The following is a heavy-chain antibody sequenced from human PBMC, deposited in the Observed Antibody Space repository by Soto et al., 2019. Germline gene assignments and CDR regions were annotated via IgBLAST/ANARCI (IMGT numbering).Heavy chain of an antibody. CDR3: ATGSFPSTVGDTTPGVIFDY. V-gene: IGHV1-69*13. Sequence: SVKVSCKASGGTFSSYAISWVRQAPGQGLEWMGGIIPIFGTANYAQKFQGRVTITADESTSTAYMELSSLRSEDTAVYYCATGSFPSTVGDTTPGVIFDYWGQGTLVTVSS. J-gene: IGHJ4*02. CDR1: GGTFSSYA. CDR2: IIPIFGTA. D-gene: IGHD1-26*01.